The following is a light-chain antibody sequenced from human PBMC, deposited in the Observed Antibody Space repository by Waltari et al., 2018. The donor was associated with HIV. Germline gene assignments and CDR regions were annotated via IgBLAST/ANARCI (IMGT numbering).Light chain of an antibody. CDR3: CAYAAGHVSYV. V-gene: IGLV2-11*01. Sequence: QSALTQPPSVSGSPGQSVTISCTGTTSDVGYYNYVSWYQQYPGKAPKLIIFDVNQRPSGVPWRFSGSKSGNTASLTISGLQTADEADYFCCAYAAGHVSYVFGNGTAVAVL. J-gene: IGLJ1*01. CDR2: DVN. CDR1: TSDVGYYNY.